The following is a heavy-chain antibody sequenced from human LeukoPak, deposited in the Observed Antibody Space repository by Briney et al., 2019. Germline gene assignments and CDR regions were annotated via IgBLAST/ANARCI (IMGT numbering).Heavy chain of an antibody. CDR3: GRNLGGSFDY. D-gene: IGHD3-16*01. Sequence: GASVKVSCKASGGTFSSYAISWVRQAPGQGLEWMGGIIPIFGTANHAQKFQGRVTITADESTSTAYMELSSLRSEDRAVYYWGRNLGGSFDYGGKGPLVTVSS. V-gene: IGHV1-69*13. J-gene: IGHJ4*02. CDR2: IIPIFGTA. CDR1: GGTFSSYA.